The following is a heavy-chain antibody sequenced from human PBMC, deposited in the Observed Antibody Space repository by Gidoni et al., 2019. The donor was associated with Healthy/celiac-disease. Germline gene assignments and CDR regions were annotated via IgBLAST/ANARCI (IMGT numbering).Heavy chain of an antibody. V-gene: IGHV3-30*18. CDR3: AKDLNAFDI. CDR2: ISYDGSNK. CDR1: VFTFSSYG. J-gene: IGHJ3*02. Sequence: QVQLVESGGGVVQPGRSLRLSCAASVFTFSSYGMHWVRQAPGKGLEWVAVISYDGSNKYYADSVKGRFTISRDNSKNTLYLQMNSLRAEDTAVYYCAKDLNAFDIWGQGTMVTVSS.